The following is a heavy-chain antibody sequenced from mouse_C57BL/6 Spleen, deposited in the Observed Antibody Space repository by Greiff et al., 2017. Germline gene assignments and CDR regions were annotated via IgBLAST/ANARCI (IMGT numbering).Heavy chain of an antibody. CDR2: INYDGSST. J-gene: IGHJ4*01. CDR3: ARDTEYYAMDY. Sequence: EVMLVEPEGGLVQPGSSMKLSCKASGFTFSDYYMAWVRQVPEKGLEWVANINYDGSSTYYLDSLKSRFIISRDNEKNILYLQMSSLKSEDTATYYCARDTEYYAMDYWGQGTSVTVSS. CDR1: GFTFSDYY. V-gene: IGHV5-16*01.